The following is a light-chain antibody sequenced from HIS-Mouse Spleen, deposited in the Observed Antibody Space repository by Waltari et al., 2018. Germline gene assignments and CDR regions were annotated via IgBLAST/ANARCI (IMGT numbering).Light chain of an antibody. J-gene: IGLJ2*01. CDR1: AFPKKY. V-gene: IGLV3-10*01. Sequence: SYELTQPPSVSVSPGQTARLTCPGDAFPKKYAYWYQQKSGQAPVLVIYEDSKRPSGIPERFSGSSSGTMATLTISGAQVEDEADYYCYSTDSSGNHRVFGGGTKLTVL. CDR2: EDS. CDR3: YSTDSSGNHRV.